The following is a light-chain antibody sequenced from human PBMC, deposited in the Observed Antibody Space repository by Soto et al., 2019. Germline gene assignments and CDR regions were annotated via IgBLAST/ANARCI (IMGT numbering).Light chain of an antibody. Sequence: EIVLTQSPATLSLSPGERATLSCRASRSFASSYLAWYQHKPGQAPRLLIYAASSRATGIPDRFIGSGSGTDFTLTISRLEPEDFAVYSCQQYADSPVTFGQGTKVDIK. CDR2: AAS. J-gene: IGKJ1*01. CDR3: QQYADSPVT. CDR1: RSFASSY. V-gene: IGKV3-20*01.